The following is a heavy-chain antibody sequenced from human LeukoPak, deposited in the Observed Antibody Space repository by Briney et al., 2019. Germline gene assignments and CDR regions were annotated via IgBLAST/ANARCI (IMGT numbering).Heavy chain of an antibody. J-gene: IGHJ4*02. CDR3: AKDLLCSSTSCYGSGYFDS. Sequence: GGSLRLSCAASGFTLSSYGMHWVRQAPGKGLEWVAIISYDGSNKYYVDSVKGRFTISRDNSKNTPYLQMNSLRAEDTAVYYCAKDLLCSSTSCYGSGYFDSWGQGTLVTVSS. D-gene: IGHD2-2*01. CDR2: ISYDGSNK. V-gene: IGHV3-30*18. CDR1: GFTLSSYG.